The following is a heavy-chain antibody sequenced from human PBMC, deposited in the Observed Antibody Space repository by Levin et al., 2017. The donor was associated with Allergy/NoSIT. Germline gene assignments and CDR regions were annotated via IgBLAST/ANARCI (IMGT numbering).Heavy chain of an antibody. CDR3: AKDRTSCGGDCYSPALDY. V-gene: IGHV3-30*18. Sequence: GGSLRLSCAASGFTFSSYAMHWVRQAPGKGLEWVAVISYSGNKKYYGDSVKGRFTISRDNSKNTVYLQMNSLRREDTALYYCAKDRTSCGGDCYSPALDYWGQGALVTVSS. CDR2: ISYSGNKK. J-gene: IGHJ4*02. D-gene: IGHD2-21*01. CDR1: GFTFSSYA.